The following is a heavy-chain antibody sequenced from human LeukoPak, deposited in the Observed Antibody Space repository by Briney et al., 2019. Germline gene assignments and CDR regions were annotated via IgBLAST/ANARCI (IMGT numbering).Heavy chain of an antibody. J-gene: IGHJ4*02. CDR3: ARDGYSSGWYFDY. Sequence: GGSLKVSCEAPGYTFTNYDISWVRQAPGQGLEWLGWISAYNGNTNYAEKLQGRVTMTTDTSTSTAYMELRSRRSDDLAVYYCARDGYSSGWYFDYWGQGTLVTVSS. CDR1: GYTFTNYD. V-gene: IGHV1-18*03. D-gene: IGHD6-19*01. CDR2: ISAYNGNT.